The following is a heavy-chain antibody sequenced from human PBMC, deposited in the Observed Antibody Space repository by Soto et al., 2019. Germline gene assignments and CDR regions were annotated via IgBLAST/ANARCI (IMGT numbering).Heavy chain of an antibody. V-gene: IGHV4-39*01. J-gene: IGHJ4*02. CDR3: AVFCFDWRFPGEDRFDY. D-gene: IGHD3-9*01. CDR1: GGSISSSSYY. CDR2: IYYSGST. Sequence: SETLSLTCTVSGGSISSSSYYWGWIRQPPGKGLEWIGSIYYSGSTYYNPSLKSRVTISVDTSKNQFSLKLSSVTAADTAVYYCAVFCFDWRFPGEDRFDYWGQGTLVTVSS.